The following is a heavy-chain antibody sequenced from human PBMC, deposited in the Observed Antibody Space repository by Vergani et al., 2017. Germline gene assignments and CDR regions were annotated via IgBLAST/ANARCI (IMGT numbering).Heavy chain of an antibody. CDR3: AREAFVGYCSGGSCYSRSSYYYYYMDV. D-gene: IGHD2-15*01. V-gene: IGHV1-69*01. CDR2: IIPIFGTA. J-gene: IGHJ6*03. Sequence: QVQLVQSGAEVKKPGSSVKVSCKASGGTFSSYAISWVRQAPGQGLEWMGGIIPIFGTANYAQKFQGRVTITADESTSTAYMELSSLRSEDTAVYYCAREAFVGYCSGGSCYSRSSYYYYYMDVWGKGTTVTVSS. CDR1: GGTFSSYA.